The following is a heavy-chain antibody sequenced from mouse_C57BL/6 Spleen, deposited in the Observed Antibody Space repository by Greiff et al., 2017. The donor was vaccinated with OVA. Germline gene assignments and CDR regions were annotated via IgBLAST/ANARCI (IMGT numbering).Heavy chain of an antibody. J-gene: IGHJ2*01. V-gene: IGHV1-82*01. CDR3: ARDYGSSLDY. CDR1: GYAFSSSW. Sequence: VQLVESGPELVKPGASVKISCKASGYAFSSSWMNWVKQRPGKGLEWIGRIYPGDGDTNYNGKFKGKATLTADKSSSTAYMQLCSLTSEDSAVYFCARDYGSSLDYWGQGTTLTVSS. D-gene: IGHD1-1*01. CDR2: IYPGDGDT.